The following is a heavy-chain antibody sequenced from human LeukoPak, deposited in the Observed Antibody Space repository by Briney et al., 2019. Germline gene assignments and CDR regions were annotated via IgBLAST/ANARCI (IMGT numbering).Heavy chain of an antibody. CDR3: ARDPRDILTGRNWFDP. D-gene: IGHD3-9*01. V-gene: IGHV1-69*06. CDR1: GGTLSSYA. J-gene: IGHJ5*02. Sequence: ASVKVSCKASGGTLSSYAISWVRQAPGQGLEWMGGIIPIFGTANYAQKFQGRVTITADKSTSTAYMELSSLRSEDTVVYYCARDPRDILTGRNWFDPWGQGTLVTVSS. CDR2: IIPIFGTA.